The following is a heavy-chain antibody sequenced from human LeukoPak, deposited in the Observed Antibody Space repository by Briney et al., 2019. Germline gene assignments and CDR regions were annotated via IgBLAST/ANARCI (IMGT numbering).Heavy chain of an antibody. D-gene: IGHD3-3*01. V-gene: IGHV1-46*01. Sequence: ASVNVSCKASGYTFTSYYMHWVRQAPGQGLEWMGIINPSGGSTSYAQKFQGRVTMTRDTSTSTVYMELSSLRSEDTAVYYCAGGLLEWYPFDPWGQGTLVTVSS. CDR3: AGGLLEWYPFDP. J-gene: IGHJ5*02. CDR2: INPSGGST. CDR1: GYTFTSYY.